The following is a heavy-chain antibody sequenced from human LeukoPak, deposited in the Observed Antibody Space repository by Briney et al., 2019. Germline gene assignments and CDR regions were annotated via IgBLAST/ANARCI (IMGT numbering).Heavy chain of an antibody. V-gene: IGHV4-30-4*01. CDR3: ALRRLGYCSSTSCYGNWFDP. J-gene: IGHJ5*02. Sequence: SETLPLTCTVSGGSISSGDYYWSWIRQPPGKGLEWIGYIYYSGSTYYNPSLKSRVTISVDTSKNQFSLKLSSVTAADTAVYYCALRRLGYCSSTSCYGNWFDPWGQGTLVTVSS. CDR2: IYYSGST. CDR1: GGSISSGDYY. D-gene: IGHD2-2*01.